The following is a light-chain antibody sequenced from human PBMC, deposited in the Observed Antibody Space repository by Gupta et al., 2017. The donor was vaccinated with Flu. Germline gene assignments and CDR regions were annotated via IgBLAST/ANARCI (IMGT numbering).Light chain of an antibody. Sequence: EIVLTQSPGTLSLSPGERATLSCRASQSVSSSYLAWYQQKPGQAPRLLIYGASSRATGIPGRFSGSGSGTEFTLTISRREPEDFAVYYCQHEGSSPLTFGGGTKVEIK. CDR2: GAS. CDR1: QSVSSSY. V-gene: IGKV3-20*01. J-gene: IGKJ4*01. CDR3: QHEGSSPLT.